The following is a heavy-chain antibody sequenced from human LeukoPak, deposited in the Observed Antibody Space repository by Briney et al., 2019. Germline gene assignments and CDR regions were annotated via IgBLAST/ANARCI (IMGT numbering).Heavy chain of an antibody. CDR2: IYYSGST. CDR1: GGSVSSGSYY. CDR3: ARLYYYDSSGYYPYFDY. V-gene: IGHV4-61*01. Sequence: PSETLSLTCTVSGGSVSSGSYYWSWIRQPPGKGLEWIGYIYYSGSTNYNPSLKSRVTISVDTSKNQFSLKLSSVTAADTAVYYCARLYYYDSSGYYPYFDYWGQGTLVTVSS. D-gene: IGHD3-22*01. J-gene: IGHJ4*02.